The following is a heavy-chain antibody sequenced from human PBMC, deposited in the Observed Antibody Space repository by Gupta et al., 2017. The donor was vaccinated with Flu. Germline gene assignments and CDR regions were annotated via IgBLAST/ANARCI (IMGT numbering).Heavy chain of an antibody. CDR1: GGSISSSSYY. Sequence: QLQLQESGPGLVKPSETLSLTCTVSGGSISSSSYYWGWIRQPPGKGLEWIGSIYYSGSTYYNPSLKSRVTISVDTSKNQFSLKLSSVTAADTAVYYCVGGAGITMIVVVITEHYFDYWGQGTLVTVSS. D-gene: IGHD3-22*01. V-gene: IGHV4-39*01. CDR3: VGGAGITMIVVVITEHYFDY. J-gene: IGHJ4*02. CDR2: IYYSGST.